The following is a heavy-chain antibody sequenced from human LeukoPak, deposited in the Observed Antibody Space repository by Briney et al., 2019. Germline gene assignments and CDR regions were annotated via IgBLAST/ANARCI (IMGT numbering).Heavy chain of an antibody. D-gene: IGHD1-26*01. V-gene: IGHV3-48*02. J-gene: IGHJ4*02. CDR3: ARDASYSGSYYGIGY. Sequence: GGSLKLSCEASGFTFTSYSMNWVRQAPGKGLEWVSYINSSSSTTYYTDSVKGRFTISRDNAKNSLYLQMNSLRDEDTAVYYCARDASYSGSYYGIGYWGQGTLVTVCS. CDR1: GFTFTSYS. CDR2: INSSSSTT.